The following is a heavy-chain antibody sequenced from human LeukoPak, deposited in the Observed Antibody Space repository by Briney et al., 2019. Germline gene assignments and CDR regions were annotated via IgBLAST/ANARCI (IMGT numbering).Heavy chain of an antibody. CDR1: GFTFSSYS. D-gene: IGHD2-21*02. J-gene: IGHJ5*02. V-gene: IGHV3-21*01. Sequence: GGSLRLSCAASGFTFSSYSMNWVRQAPGKGLEWVSSISSSSSYIYYADSVKGRFTISRDNAKNSLYLQMNSLRAEDTAVYYCARYELAYCGGDCFNWFDPWGQGTLVTVSS. CDR2: ISSSSSYI. CDR3: ARYELAYCGGDCFNWFDP.